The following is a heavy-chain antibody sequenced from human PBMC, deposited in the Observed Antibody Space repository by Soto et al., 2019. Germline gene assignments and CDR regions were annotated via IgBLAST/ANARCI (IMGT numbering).Heavy chain of an antibody. D-gene: IGHD4-17*01. Sequence: PXESLKSSWQSSGYSFTNYWIGWVLQMPGKGLEWMGIIYPGDSDTRYSPSFQGQVTISADKSIGTAYLQWSSLKASDTAMYYCGRHPHGDYDVMDVWGQGTTVTVSS. V-gene: IGHV5-51*01. CDR2: IYPGDSDT. CDR3: GRHPHGDYDVMDV. J-gene: IGHJ6*02. CDR1: GYSFTNYW.